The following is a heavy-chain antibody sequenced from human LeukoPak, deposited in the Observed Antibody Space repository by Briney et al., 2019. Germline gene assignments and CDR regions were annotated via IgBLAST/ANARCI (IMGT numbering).Heavy chain of an antibody. CDR2: IRYDGTNI. Sequence: PGGSLRLSCAASGFTFSSYGMHWVRQAPGKGLEWVAFIRYDGTNIYYADSVKGRFTISRDNSKNTLYLQMNSLRAEDTAVYYCAKRLYDSSAPGYWGQGTLVTVSS. J-gene: IGHJ4*02. D-gene: IGHD3-22*01. CDR1: GFTFSSYG. V-gene: IGHV3-30*02. CDR3: AKRLYDSSAPGY.